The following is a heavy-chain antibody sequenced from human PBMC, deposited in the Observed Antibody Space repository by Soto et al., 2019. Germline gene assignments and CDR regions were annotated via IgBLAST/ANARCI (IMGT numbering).Heavy chain of an antibody. J-gene: IGHJ6*02. Sequence: GGSLRLSCAASGFNFSKFDMHWVRQAPGKELEWVAVISFDGNRRYYPDSVKGRFTISRDNSQNALYLQMNSLRAEDTAVYFCARERALTPVTGNYYYGMEVWGQGTTVTVSS. CDR1: GFNFSKFD. D-gene: IGHD2-8*01. CDR3: ARERALTPVTGNYYYGMEV. CDR2: ISFDGNRR. V-gene: IGHV3-30-3*01.